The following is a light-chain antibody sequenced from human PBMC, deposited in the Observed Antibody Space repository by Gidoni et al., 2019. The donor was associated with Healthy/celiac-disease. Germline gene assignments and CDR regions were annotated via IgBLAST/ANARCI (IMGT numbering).Light chain of an antibody. V-gene: IGKV1-33*01. Sequence: DIQMTQPPPSLSASVGDRVTITCQVSQDISNYLNWYQQKPGKAPKLLIYDASNLETGVPSRFSGSGSGTDFTFTISSLQPEDIATYYCQQYDNLPLTFGGGTKVEIK. J-gene: IGKJ4*01. CDR2: DAS. CDR3: QQYDNLPLT. CDR1: QDISNY.